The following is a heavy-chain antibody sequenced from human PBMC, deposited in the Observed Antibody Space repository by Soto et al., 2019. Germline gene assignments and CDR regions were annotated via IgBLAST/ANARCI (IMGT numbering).Heavy chain of an antibody. J-gene: IGHJ5*02. CDR2: ISSRGSTI. V-gene: IGHV3-48*03. CDR1: GFTFSSYE. CDR3: ARTPGASEQPAS. D-gene: IGHD2-2*01. Sequence: GGSLRLSCAASGFTFSSYEMNWVRQAPGKGLEWFSYISSRGSTIYYADAVKGRLTISRDNAKNSLYMQMNSLRAEDTAVYYCARTPGASEQPASWGQGTLVTVSP.